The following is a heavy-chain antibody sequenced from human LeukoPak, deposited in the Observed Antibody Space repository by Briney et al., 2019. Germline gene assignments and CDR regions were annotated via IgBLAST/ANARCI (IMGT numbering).Heavy chain of an antibody. CDR2: ISRSGSAI. D-gene: IGHD3-3*01. V-gene: IGHV3-48*01. CDR3: ATSRWDY. J-gene: IGHJ4*02. CDR1: GFTFNTYS. Sequence: PGGSLRLSCAASGFTFNTYSMNWVRQAPGKGLEWVSYISRSGSAIYYADSVKGRFTISRDDAKNSLFLQMNSLRAEDTAVYYCATSRWDYWGQGTLVTVSS.